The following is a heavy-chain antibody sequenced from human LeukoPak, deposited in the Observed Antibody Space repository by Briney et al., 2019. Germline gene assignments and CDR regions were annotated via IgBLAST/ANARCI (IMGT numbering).Heavy chain of an antibody. J-gene: IGHJ4*02. Sequence: GGSLRLSCAASGFTFSSYSMNWVRQAPGKGLEWVSSISSSSSYIYYADSVKGRFTISRDNAKNSLYLQMNSLRAEDTAVYYCARASPSSTSCYAVWGQGTQVTVSS. V-gene: IGHV3-21*01. D-gene: IGHD2-2*01. CDR1: GFTFSSYS. CDR3: ARASPSSTSCYAV. CDR2: ISSSSSYI.